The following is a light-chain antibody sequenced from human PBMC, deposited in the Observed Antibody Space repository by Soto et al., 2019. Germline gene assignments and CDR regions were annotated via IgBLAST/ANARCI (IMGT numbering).Light chain of an antibody. Sequence: QSVLTQPASVSGSPGQSITISCTGTRSDVGSYNLVSWYQQHPGKAPKLMIYEVSKRPSGVSNLFSGSKSGNTASLTISGLQAEDEADYYCCSYAGSSTFFYVFGTGTKVTVL. CDR3: CSYAGSSTFFYV. V-gene: IGLV2-23*02. J-gene: IGLJ1*01. CDR2: EVS. CDR1: RSDVGSYNL.